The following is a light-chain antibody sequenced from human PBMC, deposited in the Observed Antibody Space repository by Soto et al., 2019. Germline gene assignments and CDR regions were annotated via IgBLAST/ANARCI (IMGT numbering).Light chain of an antibody. CDR1: QSVSSSH. CDR3: QQYGSSPRT. Sequence: EILLTQSPGTLSLSAGDRATISCRASQSVSSSHLARSQQKAGRAPTLLIHDAATRATGVPDGCSGSGSGTDVTLTITRLEPAEYAVYYCQQYGSSPRTFGQGTLLE. CDR2: DAA. J-gene: IGKJ5*01. V-gene: IGKV3-20*01.